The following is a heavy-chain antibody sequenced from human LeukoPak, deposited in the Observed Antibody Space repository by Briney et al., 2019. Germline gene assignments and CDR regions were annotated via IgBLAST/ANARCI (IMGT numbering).Heavy chain of an antibody. CDR3: ARGRITIFGVIGVY. D-gene: IGHD3-3*01. V-gene: IGHV1-8*03. CDR2: MNPNSGNT. CDR1: GYTFTSYD. J-gene: IGHJ4*02. Sequence: ASVKVSCKASGYTFTSYDINWVRQATGQGLEWMGWMNPNSGNTGYAQKFQGRVTVTRNTSISTAYMELSSLRSEDTAVYYCARGRITIFGVIGVYWGQGTLVTVSS.